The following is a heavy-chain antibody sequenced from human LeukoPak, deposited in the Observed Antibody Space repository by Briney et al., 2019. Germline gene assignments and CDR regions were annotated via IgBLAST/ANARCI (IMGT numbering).Heavy chain of an antibody. CDR2: INHSGST. D-gene: IGHD6-19*01. CDR1: GGSFSGYY. J-gene: IGHJ4*02. Sequence: TETLSLTCAVYGGSFSGYYWSWIRQPPGKGLEWIGEINHSGSTNYNPSLKSRVTISVDTSKNQFSLKLSSVTAADTAVYYCARGRSGWYENGLDYWGQGTLATVSS. CDR3: ARGRSGWYENGLDY. V-gene: IGHV4-34*01.